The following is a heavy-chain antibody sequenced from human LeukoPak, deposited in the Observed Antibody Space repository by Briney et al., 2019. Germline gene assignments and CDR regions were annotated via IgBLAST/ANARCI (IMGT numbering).Heavy chain of an antibody. CDR1: GFTFSSYG. CDR3: ARVSSSGVFRAFDI. J-gene: IGHJ3*02. D-gene: IGHD6-6*01. CDR2: IRYDGSNK. V-gene: IGHV3-30*02. Sequence: GGSLRLSCAASGFTFSSYGMHWVRQAPGKGLEWVAFIRYDGSNKYYADSLKGRFTISRDNAKNSLYLQMNSLRAEDTAVYYCARVSSSGVFRAFDIWGQGTMVTVSS.